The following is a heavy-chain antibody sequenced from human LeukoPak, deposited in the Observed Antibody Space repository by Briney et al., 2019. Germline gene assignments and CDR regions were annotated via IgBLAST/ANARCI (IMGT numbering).Heavy chain of an antibody. D-gene: IGHD3-22*01. CDR1: EFTFSSYW. J-gene: IGHJ4*02. V-gene: IGHV3-48*01. CDR2: ISSSSSTI. Sequence: RPGGSLRLSCAASEFTFSSYWMSWVRQAPGKGLEWVSYISSSSSTIYYADSVKGRFTISRDNAKNSLYLQMNSLRAEDTAVYYCAREGYYYDSSGYYVYYFDYWGQGTLVTVSS. CDR3: AREGYYYDSSGYYVYYFDY.